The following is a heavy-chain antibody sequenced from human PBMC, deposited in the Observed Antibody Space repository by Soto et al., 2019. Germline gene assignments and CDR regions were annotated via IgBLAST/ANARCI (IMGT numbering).Heavy chain of an antibody. CDR1: GFTFSSYS. CDR2: ISSSSSTI. J-gene: IGHJ4*02. D-gene: IGHD2-2*02. V-gene: IGHV3-48*01. CDR3: ARGSDDIVVVPAAIYFDY. Sequence: EVQLVESGGGLVQPGGSLRLSCAASGFTFSSYSMNWVRQAPGKGLQWVSYISSSSSTIYYADSVKGRFTISRDNAKNSLYLQMNSLRAEDTAVYYCARGSDDIVVVPAAIYFDYWGQGTLVTVSS.